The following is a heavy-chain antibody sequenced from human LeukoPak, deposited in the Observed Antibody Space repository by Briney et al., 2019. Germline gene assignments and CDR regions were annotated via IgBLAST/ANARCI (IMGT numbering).Heavy chain of an antibody. Sequence: SVKVSCKASGGTFSSYAISWVRQAPGQGLGWMGGIIPIFGTANYAQKFQGRVTITADESTSTAYMELSSLRSEDTAVYYCARAPGYSSSWYEDNWFDPWGQGTLVTVSS. J-gene: IGHJ5*02. CDR1: GGTFSSYA. V-gene: IGHV1-69*13. D-gene: IGHD6-13*01. CDR3: ARAPGYSSSWYEDNWFDP. CDR2: IIPIFGTA.